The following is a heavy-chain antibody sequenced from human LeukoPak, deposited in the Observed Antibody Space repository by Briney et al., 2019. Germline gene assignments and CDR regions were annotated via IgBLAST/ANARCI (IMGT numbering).Heavy chain of an antibody. CDR3: ARGPDIVVVPAAMPVGDY. CDR1: GGSFSGYY. CDR2: INHSGST. J-gene: IGHJ4*02. D-gene: IGHD2-2*01. V-gene: IGHV4-34*01. Sequence: PSETLSLTCAVYGGSFSGYYWSWIRQPPGKGPEWNGEINHSGSTNYNPSLKSRVTISVDTSKNQFSLKLSSVTAADTAVYYCARGPDIVVVPAAMPVGDYWGQGTLVTVSS.